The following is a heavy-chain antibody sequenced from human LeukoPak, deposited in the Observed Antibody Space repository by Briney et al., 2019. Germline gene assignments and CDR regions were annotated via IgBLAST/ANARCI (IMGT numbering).Heavy chain of an antibody. CDR1: GFTVSSDY. CDR3: ATRPDVVPDY. V-gene: IGHV3-23*01. CDR2: LSGSATIT. D-gene: IGHD2-15*01. J-gene: IGHJ4*02. Sequence: GGSLTLSCAASGFTVSSDYMSWVRQAPGEGLEWVSALSGSATITYYADSVKGRFTVSRDNSKNTLYLQMNSLRVEDTAVYYCATRPDVVPDYWGQGTLVTVSS.